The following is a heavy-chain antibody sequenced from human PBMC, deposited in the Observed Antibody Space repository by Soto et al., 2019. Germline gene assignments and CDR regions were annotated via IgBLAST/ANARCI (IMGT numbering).Heavy chain of an antibody. CDR3: ARVDVVVAADAFDI. CDR1: EFTFSNFG. Sequence: QVQLVESGGGVVQPGRSLRLSCAASEFTFSNFGMHWVRQAPGKGLEWVAVIYYDGSNEYYADSVKGRITIPRDNSKNKLDLQMNRLRAEDTAVYDCARVDVVVAADAFDIWGQGTMVTVSS. D-gene: IGHD2-15*01. J-gene: IGHJ3*02. CDR2: IYYDGSNE. V-gene: IGHV3-33*01.